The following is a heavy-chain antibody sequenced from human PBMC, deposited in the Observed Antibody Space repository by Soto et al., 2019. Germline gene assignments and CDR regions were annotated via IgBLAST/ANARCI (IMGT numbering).Heavy chain of an antibody. CDR3: ARLWGLTETHGY. CDR2: IYYSGST. CDR1: GGSISSSSYY. Sequence: PXETLSLTCTVSGGSISSSSYYWGWIRQPPGKGLEWIGSIYYSGSTYYNPSLKSRVTISVDTSKNQFSLKLSSVTAADTAVYYCARLWGLTETHGYWGQGTQVTVSS. J-gene: IGHJ4*02. D-gene: IGHD3-16*01. V-gene: IGHV4-39*01.